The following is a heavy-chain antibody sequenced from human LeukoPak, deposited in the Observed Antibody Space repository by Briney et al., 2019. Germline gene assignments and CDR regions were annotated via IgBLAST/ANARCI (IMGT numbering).Heavy chain of an antibody. Sequence: SETLSLTCTVSGGSISSSSYYWGWIRQPPGKGLEWIGSIYYSGSTYYNPSLKSRVTISVDTSKNQFSLKLSSVTAADTAVYYCVRVGATTSWYFDLWGRGTLVTVSS. CDR3: VRVGATTSWYFDL. J-gene: IGHJ2*01. D-gene: IGHD1-26*01. V-gene: IGHV4-39*07. CDR2: IYYSGST. CDR1: GGSISSSSYY.